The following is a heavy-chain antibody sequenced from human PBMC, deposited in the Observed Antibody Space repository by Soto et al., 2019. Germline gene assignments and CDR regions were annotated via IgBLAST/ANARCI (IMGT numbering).Heavy chain of an antibody. CDR2: INSDGSNT. D-gene: IGHD2-21*02. Sequence: EVQLVESGGVLVQPGGSLRLSCAASGFSFSGRWMHWVRQAPGKGLVWISRINSDGSNTNYADSVKGRFTISRDNAKNTLYLQMNSLRAEDTAVYYCVRIFGGNSASAFDVWGQGTLVTVSS. J-gene: IGHJ3*01. CDR3: VRIFGGNSASAFDV. CDR1: GFSFSGRW. V-gene: IGHV3-74*01.